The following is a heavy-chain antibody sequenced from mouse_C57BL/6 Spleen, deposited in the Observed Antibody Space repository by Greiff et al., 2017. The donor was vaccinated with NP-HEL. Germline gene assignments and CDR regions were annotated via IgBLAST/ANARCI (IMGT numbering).Heavy chain of an antibody. J-gene: IGHJ4*01. CDR1: GFSLTSYG. Sequence: VNLVESGPGLVAPSQSLSITCTVSGFSLTSYGVDWVRQSPGKGLEWLGVIWGVGSTNYNSALKSRLSISKDNSKSQVFLKMNSLQTDDTAMYYCARSLYYDYDERRYYAMDYWGQGTSVTVSS. CDR3: ARSLYYDYDERRYYAMDY. V-gene: IGHV2-6*01. D-gene: IGHD2-4*01. CDR2: IWGVGST.